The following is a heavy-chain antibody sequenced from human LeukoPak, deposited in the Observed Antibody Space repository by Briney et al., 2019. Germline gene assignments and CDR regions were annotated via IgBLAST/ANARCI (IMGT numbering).Heavy chain of an antibody. D-gene: IGHD1-1*01. CDR1: GXTFSSYG. Sequence: GGSLRLSCAASGXTFSSYGMHWVRQAPGKGLEWVAVIWYDGSNKYYADSVKGRFTISRDNSKNTLYLQMNSLRAEDTAVYYCAKDRGTPNEYYFDYWGQGTLVTVSS. V-gene: IGHV3-30*02. CDR2: IWYDGSNK. J-gene: IGHJ4*02. CDR3: AKDRGTPNEYYFDY.